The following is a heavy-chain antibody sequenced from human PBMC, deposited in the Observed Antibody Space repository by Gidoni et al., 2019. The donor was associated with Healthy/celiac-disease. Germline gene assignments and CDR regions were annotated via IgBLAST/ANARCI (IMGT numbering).Heavy chain of an antibody. D-gene: IGHD3-3*01. CDR3: ARGEGRYDFWSGYSDFDY. V-gene: IGHV3-11*06. J-gene: IGHJ4*02. Sequence: GRFTISRDNAKNSLYLQMNSLRAEDTAVYYCARGEGRYDFWSGYSDFDYWGQGTLVTVSS.